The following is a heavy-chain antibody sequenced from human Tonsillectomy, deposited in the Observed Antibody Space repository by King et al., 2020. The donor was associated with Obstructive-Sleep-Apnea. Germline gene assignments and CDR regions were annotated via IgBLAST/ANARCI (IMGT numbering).Heavy chain of an antibody. J-gene: IGHJ6*02. V-gene: IGHV3-33*06. CDR1: GFTFSSYG. CDR3: AKDLNYYDSSGYPKGYYYYGMDV. D-gene: IGHD3-22*01. Sequence: VQLVESGGGVVQPGRSLRLSCAASGFTFSSYGMHWVRQAPGKGLEWVAVIWYDGSNKYYADSVKGRFTISRDNSKNTLYLQMNSLRAEDTAVYYCAKDLNYYDSSGYPKGYYYYGMDVWGQGTTVTVSS. CDR2: IWYDGSNK.